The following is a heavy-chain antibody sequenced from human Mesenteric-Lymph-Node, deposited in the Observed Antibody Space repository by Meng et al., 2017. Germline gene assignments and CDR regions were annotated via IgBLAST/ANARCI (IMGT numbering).Heavy chain of an antibody. CDR1: GFTFSSYD. D-gene: IGHD2-15*01. V-gene: IGHV3-13*01. CDR3: ARDLLGYCSGGSCYFSPLYYYYGMDV. CDR2: IGTAGDT. Sequence: GESLKISCAASGFTFSSYDMHWVRQATGKGLEWVSAIGTAGDTYYPGSVKGRFTISRENAKNSLYLQMNSLRAEDTAVYYCARDLLGYCSGGSCYFSPLYYYYGMDVWGQGTTVTVSS. J-gene: IGHJ6*02.